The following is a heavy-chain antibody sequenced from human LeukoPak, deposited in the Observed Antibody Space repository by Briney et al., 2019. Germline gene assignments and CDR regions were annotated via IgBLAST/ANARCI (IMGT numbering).Heavy chain of an antibody. Sequence: GASVKVSCKASGYTFTTYYIHWVPQAPGEGLEWMGIIHPTSGSTSYAQKFQGRVTMTTDTSTSTAYMELRSLRSDDTAVYYCARDAREVLLWFGEFFPWGQGTLVTVSS. CDR3: ARDAREVLLWFGEFFP. V-gene: IGHV1-46*01. CDR2: IHPTSGST. J-gene: IGHJ5*02. CDR1: GYTFTTYY. D-gene: IGHD3-10*01.